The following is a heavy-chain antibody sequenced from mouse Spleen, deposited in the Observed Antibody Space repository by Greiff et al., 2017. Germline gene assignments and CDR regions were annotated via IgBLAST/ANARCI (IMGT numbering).Heavy chain of an antibody. CDR2: INPTTAYP. V-gene: IGHV1-7*01. CDR3: AREGGLGDD. Sequence: QVQLQQSGAELAKPGASVRLSCTASGYIFTNYWIHWVKQRPGQGLEWIGYINPTTAYPNYNQKFRDKATLTADRSSSTAYMQLTSLTYEDSAVYFCAREGGLGDDWGQGTTLTVSS. CDR1: GYIFTNYW. D-gene: IGHD3-3*01. J-gene: IGHJ2*01.